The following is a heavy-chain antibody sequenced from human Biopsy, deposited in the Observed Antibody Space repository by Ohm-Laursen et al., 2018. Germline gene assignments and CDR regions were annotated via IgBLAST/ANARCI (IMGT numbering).Heavy chain of an antibody. CDR2: IDWDDDK. CDR3: ARILGSTVTTYSAMDV. D-gene: IGHD4-17*01. CDR1: GFSLNGSPMC. V-gene: IGHV2-70*11. Sequence: TQTLTLTSTFSGFSLNGSPMCVSWIRQPPGKGLEWLARIDWDDDKWYSTSLMTRLTISKDTSKSQVVLTMTNLDPVDTATYYCARILGSTVTTYSAMDVWGQGTTVTVSS. J-gene: IGHJ6*02.